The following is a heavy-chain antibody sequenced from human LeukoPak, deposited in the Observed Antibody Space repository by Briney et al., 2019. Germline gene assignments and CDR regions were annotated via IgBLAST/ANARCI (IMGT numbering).Heavy chain of an antibody. CDR2: INPNSGGT. V-gene: IGHV1-2*02. D-gene: IGHD6-13*01. J-gene: IGHJ6*03. Sequence: GASVKVSCKASGYTFTGYYMHWVRQAPGQGLEWMGWINPNSGGTNYAQKFQGRVTMTRDTSISTAYMELSRLRSDDTAVYYCARDPEAAAGTFYYYYMDVWGKGTTVTVSS. CDR1: GYTFTGYY. CDR3: ARDPEAAAGTFYYYYMDV.